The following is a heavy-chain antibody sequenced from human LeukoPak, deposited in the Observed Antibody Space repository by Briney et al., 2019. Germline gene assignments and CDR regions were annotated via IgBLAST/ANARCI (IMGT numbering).Heavy chain of an antibody. D-gene: IGHD4-11*01. V-gene: IGHV3-48*04. CDR2: ISSSSSTI. Sequence: GGSLRLSCAAPGFTFSNYNMNWVRQAPGKGLEWVSYISSSSSTIYYADSVKGRFTISRDNAKNSLYLQMNSLRAEDTAVYYCATTPIAFDIWGQGTMVTVSS. CDR1: GFTFSNYN. CDR3: ATTPIAFDI. J-gene: IGHJ3*02.